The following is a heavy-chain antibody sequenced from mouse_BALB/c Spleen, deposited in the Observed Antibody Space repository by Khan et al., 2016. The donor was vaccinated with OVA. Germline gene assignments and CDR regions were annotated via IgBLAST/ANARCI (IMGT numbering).Heavy chain of an antibody. Sequence: VQLQQSGAELARPGASVKLSCKASGYTFTSYWMQWVKQRPGQGLEWIGAIYPGDGDTRYTQKFKGKATLTADKSYSTAYMQLSSLASEDSAVYYCARGDGNYWYFDVWGAGTTVTVSS. CDR1: GYTFTSYW. CDR3: ARGDGNYWYFDV. J-gene: IGHJ1*01. V-gene: IGHV1-87*01. CDR2: IYPGDGDT. D-gene: IGHD2-1*01.